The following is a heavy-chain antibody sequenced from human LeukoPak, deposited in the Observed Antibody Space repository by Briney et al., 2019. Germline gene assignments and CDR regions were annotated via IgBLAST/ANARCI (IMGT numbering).Heavy chain of an antibody. V-gene: IGHV4-39*07. D-gene: IGHD2-21*02. CDR3: ARGFSCGGDCYSGQDAFNI. J-gene: IGHJ3*02. Sequence: SETLSLTCSVSGGSIASSSYYWGWIRQPPGKGLEWIGSIYYGGSTYYNPSFKSRVTISVDRSKNQFSLKLSSVTAADTAVYYCARGFSCGGDCYSGQDAFNIWGQGTMVTVSS. CDR2: IYYGGST. CDR1: GGSIASSSYY.